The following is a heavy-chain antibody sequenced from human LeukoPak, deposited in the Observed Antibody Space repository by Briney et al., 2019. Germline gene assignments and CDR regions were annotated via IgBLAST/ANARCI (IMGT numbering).Heavy chain of an antibody. CDR1: GGSISSSSYY. V-gene: IGHV4-61*01. CDR3: ARGGYTYLTPFDY. J-gene: IGHJ4*02. Sequence: SETLSLTCTVSGGSISSSSYYWSWIRQPPGKGLEWIGYIYYSGSTNYNPSLKSRVTISVDTSKNQFSLKLSSVTAADTAVYYCARGGYTYLTPFDYWGQGTLVTVSS. D-gene: IGHD5-12*01. CDR2: IYYSGST.